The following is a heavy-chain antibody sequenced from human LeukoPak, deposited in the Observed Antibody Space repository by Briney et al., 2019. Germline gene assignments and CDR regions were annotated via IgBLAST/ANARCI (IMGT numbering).Heavy chain of an antibody. J-gene: IGHJ4*02. CDR1: GFTFSSYA. V-gene: IGHV3-21*01. CDR3: ARDSISSPYSFDY. D-gene: IGHD6-6*01. CDR2: ISSASTHI. Sequence: PGGSLRLSCAASGFTFSSYAMSRVRQAPGKGLEWVASISSASTHIYYADSVKGRFTISRDNAKNSLYLQINSLRAEDTAVYYCARDSISSPYSFDYWGQGTLVTVSS.